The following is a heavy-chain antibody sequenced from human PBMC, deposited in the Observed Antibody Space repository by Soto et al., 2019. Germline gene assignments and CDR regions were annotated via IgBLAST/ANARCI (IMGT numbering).Heavy chain of an antibody. CDR2: IYYSGST. CDR3: ARSHYYGSGSYYNVAPSYGMHV. V-gene: IGHV4-59*01. Sequence: SETLSLTCTVSGGSISSYYWSWIRQPPGKGLEWIGYIYYSGSTNYNPSLKSRVTISVDTSKNQFSLKLSSVTAADTAVYYCARSHYYGSGSYYNVAPSYGMHVSGQATPVPVSS. D-gene: IGHD3-10*01. CDR1: GGSISSYY. J-gene: IGHJ6*02.